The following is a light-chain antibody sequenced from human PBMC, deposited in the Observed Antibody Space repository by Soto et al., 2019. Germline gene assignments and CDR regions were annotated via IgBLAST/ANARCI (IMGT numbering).Light chain of an antibody. Sequence: QSALTQPASVSGSPGQSITISCTGTSSDVGAFTYVSWYQQHPGKAPKLMIYDVNDRPSGVSNRFSGSKSDNTASLTISGLQAEDEADYYCSSYTTSSTPYVFGTGTKLTGL. CDR2: DVN. V-gene: IGLV2-14*03. CDR3: SSYTTSSTPYV. J-gene: IGLJ1*01. CDR1: SSDVGAFTY.